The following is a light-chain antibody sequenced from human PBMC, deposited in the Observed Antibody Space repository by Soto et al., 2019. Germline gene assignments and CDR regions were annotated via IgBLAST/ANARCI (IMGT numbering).Light chain of an antibody. J-gene: IGKJ1*01. CDR2: AAS. CDR1: QSISNY. CDR3: QHSYSSPRT. V-gene: IGKV1-39*01. Sequence: IEVTQSPSSLAASVVDRVTITFRASQSISNYLNWYQQKPGKAPKLLIYAASSLQSGVPSRFSGSGSGTDFTLTISSLQPEDFATYYCQHSYSSPRTFGHGTKVDI.